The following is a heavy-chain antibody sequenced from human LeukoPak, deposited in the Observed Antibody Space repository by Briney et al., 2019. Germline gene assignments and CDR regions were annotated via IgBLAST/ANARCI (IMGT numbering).Heavy chain of an antibody. CDR2: ISNSGSSK. V-gene: IGHV3-48*03. J-gene: IGHJ4*02. Sequence: PGGSLRLSCVASGFTFSNYDMNWVRQVPGKGLEWVSYISNSGSSKYYVDSVKGRFTISRDNAKNSLYLQMNSLRAEYTAIYYCASLTVTGGSLSDYWGQGTLVTVSS. CDR1: GFTFSNYD. CDR3: ASLTVTGGSLSDY. D-gene: IGHD2-15*01.